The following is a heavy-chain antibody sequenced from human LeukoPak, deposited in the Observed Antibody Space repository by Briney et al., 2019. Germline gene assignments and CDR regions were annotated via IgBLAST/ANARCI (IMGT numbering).Heavy chain of an antibody. J-gene: IGHJ3*02. CDR1: SHFISLGYY. CDR3: AKAPQSRDGYKYELYDVFDI. Sequence: PSDTESLICSVWSHFISLGYYRGWIRQPPGKGLEWIGSMYHSWSTLRKPSLKRRHTISVHTPKHKLSLNQRSVTAAHSPVYLCAKAPQSRDGYKYELYDVFDIWGQGTMVTVSS. V-gene: IGHV4-38-2*02. D-gene: IGHD5-24*01. CDR2: MYHSWST.